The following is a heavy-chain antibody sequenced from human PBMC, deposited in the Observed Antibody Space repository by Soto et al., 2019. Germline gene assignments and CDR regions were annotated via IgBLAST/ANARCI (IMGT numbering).Heavy chain of an antibody. CDR2: IYYSGST. CDR1: GGSISSYY. J-gene: IGHJ2*01. CDR3: ARLGYCSGGSCYPWWYFDL. Sequence: QVQLQESGPGLVKPSETLSLTCTVSGGSISSYYWSWIRQPPGKGLEWIGYIYYSGSTNYNPSLKSRVTISVDTSKNQFSLKLSSVTAADTAVYYCARLGYCSGGSCYPWWYFDLWGRGTLVTVSS. D-gene: IGHD2-15*01. V-gene: IGHV4-59*08.